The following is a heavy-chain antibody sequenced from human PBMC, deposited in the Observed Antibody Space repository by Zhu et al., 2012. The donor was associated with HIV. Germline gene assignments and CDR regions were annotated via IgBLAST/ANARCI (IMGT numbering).Heavy chain of an antibody. D-gene: IGHD3-10*01. V-gene: IGHV4-30-4*08. CDR1: GGSISSGDYY. CDR2: IHHSGTT. J-gene: IGHJ6*03. CDR3: ARAEWFGDYYYYYMDV. Sequence: QVQLQESGPGLVKPSQTLSLTCTVSGGSISSGDYYWSWIRQPPGKGLEWIAYIHHSGTTYYNPSLKSRLSISIDTSKNQFSLRLSSVSAADTAVYFCARAEWFGDYYYYYMDVVGQRDHGHRLL.